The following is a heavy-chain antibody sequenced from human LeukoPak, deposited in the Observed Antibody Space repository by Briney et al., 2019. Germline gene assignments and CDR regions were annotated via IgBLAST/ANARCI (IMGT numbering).Heavy chain of an antibody. J-gene: IGHJ4*02. CDR3: AKDKRELSVYYFDY. D-gene: IGHD1-26*01. Sequence: GSLRLSCAASGFTFSSYAMSWVRQAPGRGLEWVSAISGSGGSTYYADSVKGRFTISRDNSKNTLYLQMNSLRAEDTAVYYCAKDKRELSVYYFDYWGQGTLVTVSS. CDR2: ISGSGGST. V-gene: IGHV3-23*01. CDR1: GFTFSSYA.